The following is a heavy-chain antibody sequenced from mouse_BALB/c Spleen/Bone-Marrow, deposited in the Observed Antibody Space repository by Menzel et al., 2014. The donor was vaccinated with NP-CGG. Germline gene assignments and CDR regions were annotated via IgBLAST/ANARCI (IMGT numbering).Heavy chain of an antibody. Sequence: EVHLVESGGGLVQPGGSLKLSCAASGFTFSSYGMSWVRQTPDKRLELVATINSNGDSTYYPDSVKGRFTISRDNAKNTLYLQMSSLKSEDTAMYYCARERYYGNGRIFEYWGQGTTLTVSS. V-gene: IGHV5-6-3*01. CDR1: GFTFSSYG. CDR2: INSNGDST. D-gene: IGHD1-1*01. CDR3: ARERYYGNGRIFEY. J-gene: IGHJ2*01.